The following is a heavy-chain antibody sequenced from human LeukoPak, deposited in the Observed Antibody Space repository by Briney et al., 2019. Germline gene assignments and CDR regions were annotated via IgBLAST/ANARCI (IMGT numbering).Heavy chain of an antibody. CDR2: IYTSGGT. V-gene: IGHV4-59*10. D-gene: IGHD6-19*01. J-gene: IGHJ4*02. CDR3: ARAAEYSSGWYLFDY. Sequence: SETLSLTCAVYGGSFSGYYWTWIRQTAGKGLEWIGRIYTSGGTNYNPSLKTRVTMSVDTSKNQVSLKLSSVTAADTAMYYCARAAEYSSGWYLFDYWGQGILVTVSA. CDR1: GGSFSGYY.